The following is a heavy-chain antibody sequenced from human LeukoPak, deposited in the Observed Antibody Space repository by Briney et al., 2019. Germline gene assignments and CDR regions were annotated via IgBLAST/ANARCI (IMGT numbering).Heavy chain of an antibody. CDR2: FSGGGDHT. CDR1: GFTFGSAS. V-gene: IGHV3-23*01. Sequence: GGSLRLSCAASGFTFGSASMNWVRQAPGKGLEWVSTFSGGGDHTYYADSVKGRFTISRDKSKNTLHLRMNSLRVEDTAVYYCAKDSGYDFFVDYFDYWGQGTLVTVSS. CDR3: AKDSGYDFFVDYFDY. D-gene: IGHD5-12*01. J-gene: IGHJ4*02.